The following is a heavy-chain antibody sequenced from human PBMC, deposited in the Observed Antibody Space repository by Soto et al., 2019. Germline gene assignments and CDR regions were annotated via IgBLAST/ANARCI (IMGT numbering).Heavy chain of an antibody. CDR1: GFTFSSYS. D-gene: IGHD4-17*01. CDR3: SRDDGDYYYYYGMDV. CDR2: ISSSSSTI. J-gene: IGHJ6*02. V-gene: IGHV3-48*02. Sequence: EVQLVESGGGLVQPGGSLRLSCAASGFTFSSYSMNWVRQAPGKGREWVSYISSSSSTIYYADSVKGRFTISRDNANNSLYLQMNSLRDEDTAVYYCSRDDGDYYYYYGMDVWGQGTTVTVSS.